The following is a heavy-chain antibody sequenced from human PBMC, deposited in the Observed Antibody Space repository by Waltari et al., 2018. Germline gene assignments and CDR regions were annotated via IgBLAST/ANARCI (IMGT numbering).Heavy chain of an antibody. V-gene: IGHV4-61*02. CDR1: GGSISSGSYY. D-gene: IGHD2-15*01. J-gene: IGHJ4*02. CDR3: ARGCSGGSCYLIDY. CDR2: IYASGRT. Sequence: QVQLQESGPGLVKPSHTLSLTCTVSGGSISSGSYYWSWIRQSAGKGLEWIGRIYASGRTNYNPSLKSRLTISVDTSKNQFSLKLSSVTAADTAVYYCARGCSGGSCYLIDYWGQGTLVTVSS.